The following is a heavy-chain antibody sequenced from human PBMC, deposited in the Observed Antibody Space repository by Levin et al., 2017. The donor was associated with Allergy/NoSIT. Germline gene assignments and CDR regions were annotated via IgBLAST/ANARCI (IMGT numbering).Heavy chain of an antibody. V-gene: IGHV4-39*01. CDR3: ASISSSGYYPFDY. CDR2: LYYSGST. CDR1: GGTISSNSYY. J-gene: IGHJ4*02. D-gene: IGHD3-22*01. Sequence: SETLSLTCSVSGGTISSNSYYWGWIRQPPGKGLEWIGSLYYSGSTYYNPSLKSRVTISVDTSKNQFSLKLNSVTAADTAVYYCASISSSGYYPFDYWGQGTLVTVSS.